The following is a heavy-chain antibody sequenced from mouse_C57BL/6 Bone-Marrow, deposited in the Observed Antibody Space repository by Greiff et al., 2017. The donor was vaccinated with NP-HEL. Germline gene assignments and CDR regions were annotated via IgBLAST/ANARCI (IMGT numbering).Heavy chain of an antibody. CDR3: ARGRKRLGFDY. Sequence: EVMLVESGGGLVKPGGSLKLSCAASGFTFSDYGMHWVRQAPEKGLEWVAYISSGSSTIYYADTVKGRFTISRDNAKNTLFLQMTSLRSEDTAMYYCARGRKRLGFDYWGQGTTLTVSS. J-gene: IGHJ2*01. V-gene: IGHV5-17*01. CDR2: ISSGSSTI. CDR1: GFTFSDYG. D-gene: IGHD4-1*01.